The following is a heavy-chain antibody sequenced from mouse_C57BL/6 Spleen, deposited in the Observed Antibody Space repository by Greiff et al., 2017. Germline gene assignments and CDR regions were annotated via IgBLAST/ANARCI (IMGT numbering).Heavy chain of an antibody. V-gene: IGHV1-50*01. CDR1: GYTFTSYW. D-gene: IGHD4-1*01. CDR2: IDPSDSYT. Sequence: QVQLQQPGAELVKPGASVKLSCKASGYTFTSYWMQWVKQRPGQGLEWIGEIDPSDSYTNYNQKFKGKATLTVDTSSSTAYMQLSSLTTEDSAIYYCAHRGNWAFAYWGQGTLVTVSA. J-gene: IGHJ3*01. CDR3: AHRGNWAFAY.